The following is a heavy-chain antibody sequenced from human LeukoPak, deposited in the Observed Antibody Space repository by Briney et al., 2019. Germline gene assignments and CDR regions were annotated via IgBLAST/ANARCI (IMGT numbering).Heavy chain of an antibody. CDR3: AKDGGRYRFDY. CDR2: IRNDETEI. CDR1: GFPFNAYN. J-gene: IGHJ4*02. D-gene: IGHD3-16*02. V-gene: IGHV3-30*02. Sequence: AGGSLRLSCVAPGFPFNAYNIHWIRQAPGRGLEWVSFIRNDETEIHYADFAKGRFTISRDKSKNSVYLQMNSLRPDDTALYYCAKDGGRYRFDYWGQGTMVTVSS.